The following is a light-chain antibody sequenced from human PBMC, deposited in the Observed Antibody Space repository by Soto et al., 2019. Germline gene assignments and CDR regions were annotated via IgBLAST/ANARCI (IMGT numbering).Light chain of an antibody. CDR1: QSFDSNY. J-gene: IGKJ2*01. CDR3: QQYGSSVYT. CDR2: GTS. V-gene: IGKV3-20*01. Sequence: ENVLTQSPGTLSLSPGERATLSCRASQSFDSNYLAWYQHKPGQTPRLLLYGTSTRATGIPDRFSGSGSGTDFTLAINGLEPEDFAVYYCQQYGSSVYTFGQGTKLEIK.